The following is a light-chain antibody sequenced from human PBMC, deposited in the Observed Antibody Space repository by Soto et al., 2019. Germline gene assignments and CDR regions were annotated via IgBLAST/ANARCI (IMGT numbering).Light chain of an antibody. CDR3: QHSYGTPRM. V-gene: IGKV1-39*01. J-gene: IGKJ1*01. Sequence: DIQITQSPSSLSASVPDSFTITCRASQNIFSWLAWYQHKPGKAPKVLIYAVSSLQSGVPSRFSGSGSGTDFTLTITSLQPEDSATYYCQHSYGTPRMFGQGTKVDIK. CDR2: AVS. CDR1: QNIFSW.